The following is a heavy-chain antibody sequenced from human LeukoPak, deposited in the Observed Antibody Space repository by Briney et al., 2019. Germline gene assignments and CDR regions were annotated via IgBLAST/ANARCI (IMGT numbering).Heavy chain of an antibody. D-gene: IGHD5-18*01. CDR3: ARQYYSYGNAFDI. V-gene: IGHV3-21*04. CDR2: ISSSSGYI. CDR1: GFTFSTYS. J-gene: IGHJ3*02. Sequence: GGSLRLSCAASGFTFSTYSMNWVRQAPGKGLEWVSSISSSSGYIYYADSVKGRFTISRDNSKNTLYLQMNSLRAEDTAVYYCARQYYSYGNAFDIWGQGTMVTVSS.